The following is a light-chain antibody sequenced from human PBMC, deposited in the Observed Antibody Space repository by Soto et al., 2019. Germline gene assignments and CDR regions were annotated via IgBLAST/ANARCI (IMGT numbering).Light chain of an antibody. J-gene: IGKJ2*02. CDR2: GTS. CDR3: QQCDSSPLWT. CDR1: ESVTSTY. V-gene: IGKV3-20*01. Sequence: ENVLTQSPGTLSLSPGERVTLSCRATESVTSTYISWYQKKPGQTPRLLIFGTSIRAAGIPDRFSGSGSGTDFTLTISRLEPEDFAVYYCQQCDSSPLWTFGQGTKLEIK.